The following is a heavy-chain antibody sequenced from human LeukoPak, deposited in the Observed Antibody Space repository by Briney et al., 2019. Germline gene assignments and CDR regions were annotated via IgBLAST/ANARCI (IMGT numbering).Heavy chain of an antibody. CDR1: DDSLTTYY. J-gene: IGHJ4*02. Sequence: SETLSLTCTVSDDSLTTYYWNWIRQPPRKGLEWIGWIFHSGITNYNPSFKSRVTISLDASRNQFSLKLSSVTAADTAVYFCASLSGGVGARRLGYWGQGALVTVSS. V-gene: IGHV4-59*08. CDR2: IFHSGIT. CDR3: ASLSGGVGARRLGY. D-gene: IGHD1-26*01.